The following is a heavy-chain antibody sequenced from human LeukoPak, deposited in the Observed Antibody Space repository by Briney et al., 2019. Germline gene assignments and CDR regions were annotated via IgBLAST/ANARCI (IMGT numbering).Heavy chain of an antibody. D-gene: IGHD1-26*01. CDR1: GGSINSYY. V-gene: IGHV4-4*07. CDR2: IYTTGTT. Sequence: SETLSLTCSVSGGSINSYYRGWVRQPAGKGLEWIGRIYTTGTTKYSPSLKRRLTMSLDTSKNQFSLKLRSVTAADTVVYCGRKGYTASYYFVDYWSQGTLVTVSS. CDR3: RKGYTASYYFVDY. J-gene: IGHJ4*02.